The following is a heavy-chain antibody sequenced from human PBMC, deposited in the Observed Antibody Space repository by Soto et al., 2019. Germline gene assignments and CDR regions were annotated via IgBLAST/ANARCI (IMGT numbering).Heavy chain of an antibody. CDR3: TRLYQEQQLIYYFDY. CDR1: GFTFGDYA. J-gene: IGHJ4*02. V-gene: IGHV3-49*03. D-gene: IGHD6-13*01. Sequence: GGSLRLSCTASGFTFGDYAMSWFRQAPGKGLEWVGFIRSKAYGGTTEYAASVKGRFTISRDDSKSIAYLQMNSLKTEDTAVYYCTRLYQEQQLIYYFDYWGQGTLVTVSS. CDR2: IRSKAYGGTT.